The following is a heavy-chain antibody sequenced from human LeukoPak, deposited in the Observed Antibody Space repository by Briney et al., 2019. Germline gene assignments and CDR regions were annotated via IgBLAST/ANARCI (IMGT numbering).Heavy chain of an antibody. CDR1: GASISSGNYY. Sequence: SETLSLTSTVSGASISSGNYYWGWIRQPPGKGLEWLGSIYYSGDTYNNPPLKSRVTISVDTAKSQFSLKLNSVSAADMAVYYCARDGPLTTMNVYFDYWGQGTLVTVSS. CDR2: IYYSGDT. V-gene: IGHV4-39*07. J-gene: IGHJ4*02. D-gene: IGHD4-17*01. CDR3: ARDGPLTTMNVYFDY.